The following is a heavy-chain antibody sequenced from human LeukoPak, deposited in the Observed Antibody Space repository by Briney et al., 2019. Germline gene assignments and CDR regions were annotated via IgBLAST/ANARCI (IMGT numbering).Heavy chain of an antibody. CDR2: ISSGGRTV. Sequence: PGGSLRLSCAASGFTFSSYAMSWVRQARGKWLEWVSAISSGGRTVFYADSVKGRFTISRDNSKNTLYLQMNSLTVEDTAVYYCAKDRSVIPAAIPDYWGQGILVIVSS. V-gene: IGHV3-23*01. CDR3: AKDRSVIPAAIPDY. CDR1: GFTFSSYA. D-gene: IGHD2-2*01. J-gene: IGHJ4*02.